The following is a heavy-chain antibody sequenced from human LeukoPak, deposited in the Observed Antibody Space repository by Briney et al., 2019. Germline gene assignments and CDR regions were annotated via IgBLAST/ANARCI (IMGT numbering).Heavy chain of an antibody. CDR2: VSSRGRYI. CDR3: AREPLPGV. V-gene: IGHV3-21*01. Sequence: GGSLRLSCAASGFTFSSYRMNWVRQAPGKGLEWVSSVSSRGRYIYYADSVKGRFTISGDNAKNSLYLQMNSLRAEDTAVYYCAREPLPGVWGQGTTVTVSS. D-gene: IGHD1-14*01. J-gene: IGHJ6*02. CDR1: GFTFSSYR.